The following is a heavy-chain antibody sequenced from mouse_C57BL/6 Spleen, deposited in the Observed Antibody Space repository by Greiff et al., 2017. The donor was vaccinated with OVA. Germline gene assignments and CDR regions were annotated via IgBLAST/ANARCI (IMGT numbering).Heavy chain of an antibody. V-gene: IGHV3-6*01. CDR1: GYSITSGYY. Sequence: EVQLVESGPGLVEPSQSLSLTCSVTGYSITSGYYWNWIRQFPGNKLEWMGYISYDGSNNYNPSLKNRISITRDTSKNQFFLKLNSVTTEDTATYYCARELYFDYWGQGTTLTVSS. CDR2: ISYDGSN. J-gene: IGHJ2*01. CDR3: ARELYFDY.